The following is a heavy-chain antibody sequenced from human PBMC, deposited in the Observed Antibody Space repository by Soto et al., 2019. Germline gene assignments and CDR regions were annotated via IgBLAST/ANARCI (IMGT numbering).Heavy chain of an antibody. J-gene: IGHJ4*02. CDR1: GDTIGGSTHY. CDR3: LGLITSSYSYFDS. CDR2: FSSSGNS. V-gene: IGHV4-31*06. D-gene: IGHD1-26*01. Sequence: SETLSLTCTVSGDTIGGSTHYWNRNGHQPGKDVVWCGYFSSSGNSYYSPSLNGQGLMSVDRSKNLFSLKLSSVTAADKDIYNCLGLITSSYSYFDSWGQGTQVTVSS.